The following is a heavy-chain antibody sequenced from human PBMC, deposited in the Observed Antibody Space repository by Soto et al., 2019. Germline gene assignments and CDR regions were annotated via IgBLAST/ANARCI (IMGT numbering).Heavy chain of an antibody. CDR1: GFTFSSYA. Sequence: GGSLRLSCAASGFTFSSYAMSWVRQAPGKGLEWVSAISGSGGSTYYADSVKGRFTISRDNSKNTLYLQMNSLRAEDTAVYYCAKDHDYYDSSGYYYAVDYWGQGTLVTVSS. CDR3: AKDHDYYDSSGYYYAVDY. D-gene: IGHD3-22*01. J-gene: IGHJ4*02. CDR2: ISGSGGST. V-gene: IGHV3-23*01.